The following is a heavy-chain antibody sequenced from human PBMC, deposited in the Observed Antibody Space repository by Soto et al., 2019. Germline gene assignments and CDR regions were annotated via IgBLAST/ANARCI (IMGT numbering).Heavy chain of an antibody. V-gene: IGHV4-31*03. CDR3: ARDIREREQQLDYYYYGMDV. D-gene: IGHD6-13*01. CDR2: IYYSGSA. Sequence: SETLSLTCSVSDDSINSDNYYWGWIRQHPGKGLEWIGYIYYSGSAYYNPSLKTRVNISVDTSKNQFSLKLSSVTAADTAVYYCARDIREREQQLDYYYYGMDVWGQGTTVTVSS. CDR1: DDSINSDNYY. J-gene: IGHJ6*02.